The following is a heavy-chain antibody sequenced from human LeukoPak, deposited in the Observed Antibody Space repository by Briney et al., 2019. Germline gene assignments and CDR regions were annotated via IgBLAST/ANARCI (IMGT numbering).Heavy chain of an antibody. Sequence: GGSLRLSCTASGFIFNNFGLMCVRQAPGKGRGWVSAISNDGGGTTYADFVKGWFTISRDNSKNTLFLQMNSLRAEDTALYYCAKGSSGYFADLWGQGTLVTVSS. J-gene: IGHJ5*02. D-gene: IGHD3-22*01. CDR1: GFIFNNFG. CDR3: AKGSSGYFADL. CDR2: ISNDGGGT. V-gene: IGHV3-23*01.